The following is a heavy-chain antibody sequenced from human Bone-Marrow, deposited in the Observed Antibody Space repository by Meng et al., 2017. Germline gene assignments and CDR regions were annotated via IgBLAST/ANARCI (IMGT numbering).Heavy chain of an antibody. V-gene: IGHV4-34*01. Sequence: QLQQGGRGLFSPPETLSLPCVVSGGSFSDYYWSWIRQPPGKGLEWIGEINHSGSTNYNPSLESRATISVDTSQNNLSLKLSSVTAADSAVYYCARGPTTMAHDFDYWGQGTLVTVSS. D-gene: IGHD4-11*01. CDR3: ARGPTTMAHDFDY. CDR2: INHSGST. J-gene: IGHJ4*02. CDR1: GGSFSDYY.